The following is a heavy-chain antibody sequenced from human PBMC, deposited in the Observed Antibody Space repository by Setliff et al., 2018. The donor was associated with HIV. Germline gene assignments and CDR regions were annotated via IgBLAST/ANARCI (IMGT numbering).Heavy chain of an antibody. Sequence: ASVKVSCKASGYSFSSYGISWLRQAPGQAPVWMGWISTDNHKTNYAQRLQDRVKMTSDTSTTTAYMELMSLRSDDTAVYYCARVRDGSGSYYYYYYYYGMDVWGQRTTVT. CDR3: ARVRDGSGSYYYYYYYYGMDV. CDR2: ISTDNHKT. CDR1: GYSFSSYG. V-gene: IGHV1-18*01. J-gene: IGHJ6*02. D-gene: IGHD3-10*01.